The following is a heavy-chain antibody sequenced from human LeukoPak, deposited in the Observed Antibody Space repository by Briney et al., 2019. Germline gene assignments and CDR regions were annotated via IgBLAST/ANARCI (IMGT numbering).Heavy chain of an antibody. V-gene: IGHV4-30-4*01. J-gene: IGHJ5*02. CDR2: ICYSGST. CDR3: ARGEGYCSGGSCYGWFDP. D-gene: IGHD2-15*01. Sequence: SETLSLTCTVSGGSLSSGDYYWSWIRQPPGKGLEWLGYICYSGSTYYNPSLKSRVTISVDTSKNQFSLKLSSVTAADTAVYYCARGEGYCSGGSCYGWFDPWGQGTLVTVSS. CDR1: GGSLSSGDYY.